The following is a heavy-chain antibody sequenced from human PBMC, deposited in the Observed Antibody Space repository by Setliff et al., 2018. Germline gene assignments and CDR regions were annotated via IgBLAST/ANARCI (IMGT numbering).Heavy chain of an antibody. V-gene: IGHV4-59*01. CDR3: ARTMYSCSWYGAFDI. CDR2: IHYSGSP. J-gene: IGHJ3*02. CDR1: GGSISSYY. D-gene: IGHD6-13*01. Sequence: SETLSLTCTVSGGSISSYYWNWIRQPPGKGLEWIGYIHYSGSPNYHPSLKSRVSTSVDTSQNQISLKLSSVTAADTAVYYCARTMYSCSWYGAFDIWGQGTMVTVSS.